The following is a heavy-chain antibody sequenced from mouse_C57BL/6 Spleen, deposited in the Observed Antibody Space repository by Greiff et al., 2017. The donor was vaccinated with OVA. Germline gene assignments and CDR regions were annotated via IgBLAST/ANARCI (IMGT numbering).Heavy chain of an antibody. CDR1: GYAFSSYW. CDR2: IYPGDGDT. V-gene: IGHV1-80*01. CDR3: ARHGSSYDFDY. Sequence: QVQLQQSGAELVKPGASVKISCKASGYAFSSYWMNWVKQRPGKGLEWIGQIYPGDGDTTYNGKFKGKATLTADKSSSTAYMQLSSLTSEDSAVYFCARHGSSYDFDYWGQGTTLTVSS. J-gene: IGHJ2*01. D-gene: IGHD1-1*01.